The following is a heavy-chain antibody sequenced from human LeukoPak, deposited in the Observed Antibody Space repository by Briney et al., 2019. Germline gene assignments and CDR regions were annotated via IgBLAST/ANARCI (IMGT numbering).Heavy chain of an antibody. CDR3: ARRVAAAGTHYYYMDV. CDR2: INHSGST. Sequence: SETLSLTCAVYGGSFSGYYWSWIRQPPGKGLEWIGEINHSGSTNYNPSLKSRVTISVDTSKNQFSLKLSSVTAADTAVYYCARRVAAAGTHYYYMDVWGKGTTVTVSS. D-gene: IGHD6-13*01. V-gene: IGHV4-34*01. J-gene: IGHJ6*03. CDR1: GGSFSGYY.